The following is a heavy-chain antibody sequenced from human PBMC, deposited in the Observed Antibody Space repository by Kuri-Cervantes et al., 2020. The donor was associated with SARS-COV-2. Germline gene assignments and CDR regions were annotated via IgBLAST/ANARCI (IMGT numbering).Heavy chain of an antibody. D-gene: IGHD3-3*01. CDR3: ARFGSITIFGVPPPLGYYYYGMDV. J-gene: IGHJ6*02. V-gene: IGHV3-30-3*01. CDR2: ISYDGSNK. Sequence: GESLKISCAASGFTFSSYAMHWVRQAPGKGLEWVAVISYDGSNKYYADSVKGRFTISRDNSKNTLYLQMNSLRSDDTAVYYCARFGSITIFGVPPPLGYYYYGMDVWGLGTTVTVSS. CDR1: GFTFSSYA.